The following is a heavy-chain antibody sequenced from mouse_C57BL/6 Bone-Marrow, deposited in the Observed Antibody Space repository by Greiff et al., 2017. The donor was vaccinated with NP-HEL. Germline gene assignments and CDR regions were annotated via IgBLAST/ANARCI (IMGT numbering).Heavy chain of an antibody. CDR3: ARSHYGSRNYAMDY. CDR2: IYPRSGNT. D-gene: IGHD1-1*01. V-gene: IGHV1-81*01. J-gene: IGHJ4*01. CDR1: GYTFTSYG. Sequence: VMLVESGAELARPGASVKLSCKASGYTFTSYGISWVKQRTGQGLEWIGEIYPRSGNTYYNEKFKGKATLTADKSSSTAYMELRSLTSEDSAVYFCARSHYGSRNYAMDYWGQGTSVTVSS.